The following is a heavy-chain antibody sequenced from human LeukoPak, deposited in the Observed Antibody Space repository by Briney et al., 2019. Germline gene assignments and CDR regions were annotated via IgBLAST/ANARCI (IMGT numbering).Heavy chain of an antibody. CDR3: ARGVSSGYSVYYFDY. J-gene: IGHJ4*02. CDR2: IYSGGST. V-gene: IGHV3-53*01. CDR1: GFTFSSCA. Sequence: GGSLRLSCAASGFTFSSCAMSWVRQAPGKGLEWVSVIYSGGSTYYADSVKGRFTISRDNSKNTLYLQMNSLRAEDTAVYYCARGVSSGYSVYYFDYWGQGTLVTVSS. D-gene: IGHD3-22*01.